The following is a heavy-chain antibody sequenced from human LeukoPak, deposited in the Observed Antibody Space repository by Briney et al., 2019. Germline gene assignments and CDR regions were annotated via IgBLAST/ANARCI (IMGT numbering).Heavy chain of an antibody. CDR2: IRQDGSER. V-gene: IGHV3-7*01. CDR3: AKDLEAVAGNGMDV. CDR1: GFSFNSYW. J-gene: IGHJ6*02. Sequence: GGSLRLSCAASGFSFNSYWMSWVRQAPGTGLEWVANIRQDGSERYYADSLKGRFTISRDNAKNSLYLQMNSLRAEDTAVYYCAKDLEAVAGNGMDVWGQGTTVTVSS. D-gene: IGHD6-19*01.